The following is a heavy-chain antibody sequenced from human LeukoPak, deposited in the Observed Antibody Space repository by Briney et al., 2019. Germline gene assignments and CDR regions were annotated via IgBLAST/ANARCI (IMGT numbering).Heavy chain of an antibody. CDR3: ATTAAAGTRSALFDP. V-gene: IGHV4-4*02. D-gene: IGHD6-13*01. CDR2: IYHSGST. CDR1: GGSISSYNW. J-gene: IGHJ5*02. Sequence: SETLSLTCVVSGGSISSYNWWSWVRQPPGKGLEWIGEIYHSGSTNYNPSLKSRVTISLDKSKNQFSLKLSSVTAADTAVYYCATTAAAGTRSALFDPWGQGTLVTVSS.